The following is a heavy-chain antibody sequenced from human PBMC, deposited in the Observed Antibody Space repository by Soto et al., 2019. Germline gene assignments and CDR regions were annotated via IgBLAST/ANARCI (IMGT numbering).Heavy chain of an antibody. J-gene: IGHJ4*02. V-gene: IGHV3-23*01. CDR3: AKRPRALLTFDY. Sequence: GGSLRLSCAASGFIFSNYVVSWVRQAPGKGLEWVSSISDSGGTSYYADSVKGRFTISRGNSKNTLYLQMNSLRAEDTAIYYCAKRPRALLTFDYWGQGTLVTVSS. CDR2: ISDSGGTS. D-gene: IGHD1-26*01. CDR1: GFIFSNYV.